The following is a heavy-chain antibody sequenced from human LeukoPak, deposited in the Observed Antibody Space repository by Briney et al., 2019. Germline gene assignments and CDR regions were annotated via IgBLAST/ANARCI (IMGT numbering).Heavy chain of an antibody. V-gene: IGHV3-7*01. Sequence: GGSLRLSCTSSEITFSSYWMSWVRQPPGKGLEWVANIKQDGSEKYYVDSLKGRFTISRDSAKNSLYLQMNSLRVEDTAVYYCATSQTTSGRYGNAFDIWGQGTMVTVSS. CDR3: ATSQTTSGRYGNAFDI. J-gene: IGHJ3*02. D-gene: IGHD6-19*01. CDR1: EITFSSYW. CDR2: IKQDGSEK.